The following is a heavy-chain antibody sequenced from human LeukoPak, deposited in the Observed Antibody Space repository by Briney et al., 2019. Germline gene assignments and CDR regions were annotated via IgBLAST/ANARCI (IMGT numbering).Heavy chain of an antibody. D-gene: IGHD3-22*01. CDR3: ARAVMFRDSSGYYSSYYFDY. V-gene: IGHV4-59*10. Sequence: PSETLSLTCAVYGGSFSSYYWSWIRQPAGKGLEWIGRIYTSGSTNYNPSLKSRVTMSVDTSKNQFSLKLSSVTAADTAVYYCARAVMFRDSSGYYSSYYFDYWGQGTLVTVSS. CDR2: IYTSGST. CDR1: GGSFSSYY. J-gene: IGHJ4*02.